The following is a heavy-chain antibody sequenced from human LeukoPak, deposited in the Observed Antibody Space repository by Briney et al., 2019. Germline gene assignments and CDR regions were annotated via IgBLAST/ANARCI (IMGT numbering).Heavy chain of an antibody. V-gene: IGHV3-23*01. CDR1: GFTFSNYA. CDR3: ARRSGIAVAGAFEY. CDR2: ISGSGDST. J-gene: IGHJ4*02. Sequence: PGGSLRLSCAASGFTFSNYAMRWVRQAPGKGLEWVSGISGSGDSTYYADSVKGRFTISRDNSKNTLYLQMNSLRAEDTAVYYCARRSGIAVAGAFEYWGQGTLVTVSS. D-gene: IGHD6-19*01.